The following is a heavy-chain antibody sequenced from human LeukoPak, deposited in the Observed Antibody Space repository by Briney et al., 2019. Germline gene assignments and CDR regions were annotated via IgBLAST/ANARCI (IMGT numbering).Heavy chain of an antibody. D-gene: IGHD3-9*01. J-gene: IGHJ4*02. V-gene: IGHV3-23*01. Sequence: GGSLRLSRTVSGFTVSSNSMSWVRQAPGKGLEWVSAISGSGGSTYYADSVKGRFTISRDNSKNTLYLQMNSLRAEDTAVYYCAKDVPPYYDILTGYYLEYYFDYWGQGTLVTVSS. CDR2: ISGSGGST. CDR1: GFTVSSNS. CDR3: AKDVPPYYDILTGYYLEYYFDY.